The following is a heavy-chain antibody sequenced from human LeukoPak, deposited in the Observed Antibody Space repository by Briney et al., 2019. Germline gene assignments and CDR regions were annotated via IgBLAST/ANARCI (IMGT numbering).Heavy chain of an antibody. CDR2: IYYSGST. D-gene: IGHD3-16*02. CDR1: GGSISSGDNY. Sequence: SETLSLTCTVSGGSISSGDNYWSWIRQPPGKGLEWIGYIYYSGSTYYNPSLKSRVTISVDSSKNQFSLKLSSVTAADTAVYYCARISTFGGVIVFDYWGQGTLVTVSS. V-gene: IGHV4-30-4*01. J-gene: IGHJ4*02. CDR3: ARISTFGGVIVFDY.